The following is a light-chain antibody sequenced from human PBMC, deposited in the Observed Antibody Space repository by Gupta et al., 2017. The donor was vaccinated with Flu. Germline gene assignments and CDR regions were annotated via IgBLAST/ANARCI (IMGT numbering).Light chain of an antibody. CDR3: CSYAGSSTSLYV. V-gene: IGLV2-23*01. CDR2: EGS. J-gene: IGLJ1*01. CDR1: SRDVGSYNL. Sequence: HSALPPPASVSGAPGQSITISCPRTSRDVGSYNLVPWYQQHPGKVPKLMIYEGSKRPSGVSNRFSGSKSGNTASLTISGLQAEDEADYYCCSYAGSSTSLYVFGTGTKVTVL.